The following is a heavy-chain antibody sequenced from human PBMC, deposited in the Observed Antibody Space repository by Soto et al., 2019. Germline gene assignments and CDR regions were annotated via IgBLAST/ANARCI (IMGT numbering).Heavy chain of an antibody. CDR2: INHSGSN. J-gene: IGHJ4*02. CDR1: GGSFSGYY. D-gene: IGHD5-12*01. V-gene: IGHV4-34*01. Sequence: VQLPQWGAGLLKPSETLSLTCAVYGGSFSGYYWSWIRQPPGKGLEWIGEINHSGSNNYNPSLKSRVTISVDTSKNQSSLKLSSVTAADTAVYYCARGGYSGYAHWGQGTLVTVSS. CDR3: ARGGYSGYAH.